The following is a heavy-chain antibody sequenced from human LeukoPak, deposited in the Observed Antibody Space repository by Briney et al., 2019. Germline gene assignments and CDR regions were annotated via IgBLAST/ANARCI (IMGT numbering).Heavy chain of an antibody. V-gene: IGHV4-34*01. D-gene: IGHD6-13*01. CDR1: GGSFSGYY. CDR2: INHSGST. Sequence: PSETLSLTCAVYGGSFSGYYWSWIRRPPGKGLEWIGEINHSGSTNYNPSLKSRVTISVDTSKNQFSLKLSSVTAADTAVYYCARVAAAIDYWGQGTLVTVSS. J-gene: IGHJ4*02. CDR3: ARVAAAIDY.